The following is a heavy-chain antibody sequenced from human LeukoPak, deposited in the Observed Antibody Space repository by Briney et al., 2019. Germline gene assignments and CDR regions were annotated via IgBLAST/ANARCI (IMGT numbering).Heavy chain of an antibody. CDR2: INTNTGNP. V-gene: IGHV7-4-1*02. D-gene: IGHD1-26*01. CDR3: ARPNSGSYFGAFDY. Sequence: GASVKVSCKASGYTFTKYPMSWVRQAPGQGLEWMGWINTNTGNPTYAQGFTGRFVFSLDTSVSTAYLQISSLKAEDTAVYYCARPNSGSYFGAFDYWGQGTLVTVSS. CDR1: GYTFTKYP. J-gene: IGHJ4*02.